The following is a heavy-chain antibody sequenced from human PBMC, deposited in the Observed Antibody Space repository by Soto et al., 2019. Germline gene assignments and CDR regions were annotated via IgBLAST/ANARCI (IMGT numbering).Heavy chain of an antibody. CDR1: GYTFTSYD. CDR2: MNPNSGNT. J-gene: IGHJ6*03. Sequence: QVPLVQSGAEVKKPGASVKVSCKASGYTFTSYDINWVRQATGQGLEWMGWMNPNSGNTGYAQKFQGRVTMTRNTSISTAYMELSSLRSEDTAVYYCARRALIRDYYYMDVWGKGTTVTVSS. V-gene: IGHV1-8*01. CDR3: ARRALIRDYYYMDV. D-gene: IGHD3-9*01.